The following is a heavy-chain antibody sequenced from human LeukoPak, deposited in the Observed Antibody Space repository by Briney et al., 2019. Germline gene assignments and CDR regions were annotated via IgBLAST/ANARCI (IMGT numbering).Heavy chain of an antibody. CDR2: IDPSDSET. CDR3: ARHRTSGYAFDI. CDR1: GYSFTKYW. Sequence: GESLKISCKGSGYSFTKYWIGWVRQMPGKGLEWMGNIDPSDSETRHSPSFQGQVTISVDKPISTAYLQWNSLKASDTAMYYCARHRTSGYAFDIWGQGTMVTVSS. J-gene: IGHJ3*02. D-gene: IGHD3-10*01. V-gene: IGHV5-51*01.